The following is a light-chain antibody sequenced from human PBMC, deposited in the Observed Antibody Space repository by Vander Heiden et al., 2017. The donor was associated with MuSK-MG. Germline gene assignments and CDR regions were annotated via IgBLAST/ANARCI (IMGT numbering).Light chain of an antibody. J-gene: IGKJ3*01. CDR1: QDIDSY. CDR2: AFS. CDR3: QQLNSYPHT. Sequence: DIQLTQSPSFLSASVGDRVTITCRASQDIDSYLAWYQQTPGTAPKLLIYAFSTLESGVPSRFSGSGSGTEFTLTVSSLQPEDFATYYCQQLNSYPHTFGHGTKVDIK. V-gene: IGKV1-9*01.